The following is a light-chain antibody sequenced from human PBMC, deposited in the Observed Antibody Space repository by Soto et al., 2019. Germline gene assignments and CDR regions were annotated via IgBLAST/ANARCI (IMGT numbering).Light chain of an antibody. V-gene: IGLV2-11*01. CDR2: DVS. CDR1: LSDVGGYNY. CDR3: GSYGGRNPYV. J-gene: IGLJ1*01. Sequence: QSALTQPPSASGSPGQSITISCTGTLSDVGGYNYVSWYQQHPAKAPKLIIFDVSKRPSGVPNRFSGSKSGNAAALTICGLRAEDAADYYCGSYGGRNPYVFGTGTKLTVL.